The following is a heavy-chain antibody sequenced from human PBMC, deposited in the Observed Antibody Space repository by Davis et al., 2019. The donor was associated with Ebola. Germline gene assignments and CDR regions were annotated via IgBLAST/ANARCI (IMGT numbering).Heavy chain of an antibody. CDR2: ISSSSSYI. J-gene: IGHJ3*02. D-gene: IGHD6-6*01. CDR3: ARGPVRPHAFDI. V-gene: IGHV3-21*04. Sequence: PGGSLRLSCAASGFTFSSYSMNWVRQAPGKGLEWVSSISSSSSYIYYADSVKGRFTISRDNAKNSLYLQMNSLRAEDTAVYYCARGPVRPHAFDIWGQGTMVTVSS. CDR1: GFTFSSYS.